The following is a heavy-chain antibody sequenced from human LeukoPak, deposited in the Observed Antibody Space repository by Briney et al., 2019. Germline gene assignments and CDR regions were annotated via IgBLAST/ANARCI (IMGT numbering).Heavy chain of an antibody. J-gene: IGHJ4*02. D-gene: IGHD6-13*01. CDR1: GGSISSSSYY. CDR3: ARGIAAAGRSHFDY. V-gene: IGHV4-39*01. Sequence: SETLSLTCTVSGGSISSSSYYWGWIRQPPGKGLEWIGSIYYSGSTYYNPSLKSRVTISVDTSKNQFSLKLSSVTAADTAVYYCARGIAAAGRSHFDYWGQGTLVTVSS. CDR2: IYYSGST.